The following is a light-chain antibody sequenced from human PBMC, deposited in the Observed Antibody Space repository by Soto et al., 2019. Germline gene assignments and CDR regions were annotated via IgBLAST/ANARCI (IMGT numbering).Light chain of an antibody. J-gene: IGLJ1*01. Sequence: QSVLTQPPSASGTPGQRVTISCSGSSSDIGSNTVNWYQQLPGTAPKLMIYEVSKRPSGVPDRFSGSKSGNTASLTVSGLQAEDEADYYCSSYAGSNNVFGTGTKVTVL. CDR1: SSDIGSNT. V-gene: IGLV1-44*01. CDR3: SSYAGSNNV. CDR2: EVS.